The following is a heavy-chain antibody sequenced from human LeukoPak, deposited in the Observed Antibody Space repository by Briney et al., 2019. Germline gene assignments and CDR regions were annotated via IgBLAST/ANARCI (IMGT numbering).Heavy chain of an antibody. D-gene: IGHD1-1*01. CDR1: GGTFSSYA. CDR2: IIPIFGTA. J-gene: IGHJ6*03. CDR3: ARADKLERRYYYYMDV. Sequence: SVKVSCKASGGTFSSYAISLVRQAPGQGLEWMGGIIPIFGTANYAQKFQGRVTITTDESTSTAYMELSSLRSEDTAVYYCARADKLERRYYYYMDVWGKGTTVTVSS. V-gene: IGHV1-69*05.